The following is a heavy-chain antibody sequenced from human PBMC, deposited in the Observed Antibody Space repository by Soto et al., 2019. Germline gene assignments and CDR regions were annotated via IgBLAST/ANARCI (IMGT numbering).Heavy chain of an antibody. CDR2: IWHDGSKK. J-gene: IGHJ6*02. Sequence: QVQLVESGGGVVQLGRSLRLSCEASGFTFSTYGMHWVRQAPGKGLEWVAVIWHDGSKKYYADSVRGRFTISRDNSKNTHYLQMNSLRAEDTAVYYCARDLDTALGFYYYYGMDVWGQGTTVTVSS. D-gene: IGHD5-18*01. V-gene: IGHV3-33*01. CDR3: ARDLDTALGFYYYYGMDV. CDR1: GFTFSTYG.